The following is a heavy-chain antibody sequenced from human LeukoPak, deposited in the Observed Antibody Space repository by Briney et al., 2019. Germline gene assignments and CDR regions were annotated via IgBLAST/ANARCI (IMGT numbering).Heavy chain of an antibody. J-gene: IGHJ4*02. Sequence: GGSLRLSCAASGFTFSSYAMTWVRQAPGKGLEWVSCISGSGDNTYYPDSVRGRFTISRDNAKNSLYLQMSSLRAEDTAVYYCARDIGSGTTGTTGVLVNWGQGTLVTVSS. CDR1: GFTFSSYA. CDR3: ARDIGSGTTGTTGVLVN. CDR2: ISGSGDNT. D-gene: IGHD1-1*01. V-gene: IGHV3-23*01.